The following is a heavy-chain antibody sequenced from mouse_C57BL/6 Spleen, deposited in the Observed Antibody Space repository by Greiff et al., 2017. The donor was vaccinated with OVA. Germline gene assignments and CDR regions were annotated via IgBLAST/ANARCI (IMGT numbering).Heavy chain of an antibody. D-gene: IGHD2-3*01. CDR2: INPNNGGT. V-gene: IGHV1-26*01. CDR3: ASLDGYFYWYFDV. CDR1: GYTFTDYY. Sequence: EVQLQQSGPELVKPGASVKISCKASGYTFTDYYMNWVKQSHGKSLEWIGDINPNNGGTSYNQKFKGKATLTVDKSSSTAYMELRSLTSEDSAVYYCASLDGYFYWYFDVWGTGTTVTVSS. J-gene: IGHJ1*03.